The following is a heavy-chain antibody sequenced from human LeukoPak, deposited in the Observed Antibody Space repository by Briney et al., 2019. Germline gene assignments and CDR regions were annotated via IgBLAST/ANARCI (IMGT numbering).Heavy chain of an antibody. D-gene: IGHD2-2*01. CDR2: ISYDGGNT. J-gene: IGHJ4*02. V-gene: IGHV3-30*03. Sequence: GGALRLSCAASGFTFSNYGMHWVRHAPGKGLEWVAVISYDGGNTYYGDSVKGRFTISRDNSKNTLCLQMNSLKVEDTAVYYCVRLVAVPDAYFDYWGQGTLVTVSS. CDR3: VRLVAVPDAYFDY. CDR1: GFTFSNYG.